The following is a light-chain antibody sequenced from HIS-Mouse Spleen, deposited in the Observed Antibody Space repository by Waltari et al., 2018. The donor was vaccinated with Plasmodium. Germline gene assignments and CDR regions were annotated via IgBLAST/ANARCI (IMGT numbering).Light chain of an antibody. V-gene: IGKV1-39*01. CDR1: QSISSY. Sequence: DIQMTQSPSSLSASVGDRVTITCRASQSISSYLNWYQQKPGKAPKLRIYAASSLKSGVPSRFSGSGSGTDFTLTISSLQPEDFATYYCQQSYSTPPTFGGGTKVEIK. J-gene: IGKJ4*01. CDR3: QQSYSTPPT. CDR2: AAS.